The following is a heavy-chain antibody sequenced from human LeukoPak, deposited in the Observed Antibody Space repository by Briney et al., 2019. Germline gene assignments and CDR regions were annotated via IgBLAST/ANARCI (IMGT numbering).Heavy chain of an antibody. CDR1: GGSISSSSYY. CDR2: IYYSGST. D-gene: IGHD3-22*01. CDR3: ARHLSEGYYDSSGYPVKWFDP. Sequence: SETLSLTCTVSGGSISSSSYYWGWIRQPPGKGLEWIGSIYYSGSTYYNPCFKSRVTISVDRSKNQFSLKLSSVTAADTAVYYCARHLSEGYYDSSGYPVKWFDPWGQGTLVTVSS. J-gene: IGHJ5*02. V-gene: IGHV4-39*01.